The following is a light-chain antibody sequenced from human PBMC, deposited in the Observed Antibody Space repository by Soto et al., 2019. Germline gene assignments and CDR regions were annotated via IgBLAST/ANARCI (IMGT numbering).Light chain of an antibody. CDR2: AAS. V-gene: IGKV1-39*01. CDR3: QQSYSTPPLT. CDR1: QSISSY. J-gene: IGKJ4*01. Sequence: DIQMTQSPSSLSASVGDRVTITCRASQSISSYLNWYQQKPGKAPKLLIYAASSLQSGVPSRFSGSGAGTDFTLTISTPQPEDFGTYYCQQSYSTPPLTFGGGTKVEIK.